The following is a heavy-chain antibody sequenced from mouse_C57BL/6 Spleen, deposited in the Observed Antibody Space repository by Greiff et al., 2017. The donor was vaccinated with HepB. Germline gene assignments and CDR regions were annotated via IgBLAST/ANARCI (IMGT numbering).Heavy chain of an antibody. CDR3: ARGGYGNYLFDY. V-gene: IGHV3-6*01. CDR1: GYSITSGYY. J-gene: IGHJ2*01. D-gene: IGHD2-1*01. Sequence: ESGPGLVKPSQSLSLTCSVTGYSITSGYYWNWIRQFPGNKLEWMGYISYDGSNNYNPSLKNRISITRDTSKNQFFLKLNSVTTEDTATYYCARGGYGNYLFDYWGQGTTLTVSS. CDR2: ISYDGSN.